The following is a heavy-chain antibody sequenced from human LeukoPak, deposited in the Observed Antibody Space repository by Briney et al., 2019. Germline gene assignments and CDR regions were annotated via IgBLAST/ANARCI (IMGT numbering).Heavy chain of an antibody. Sequence: VASVKVSCKAFGYTFTSNYMHWVRQAPGQGPEWMGVISPSGGSTTYAQKFQGRVTLTRDTSISTVYMELSRLRSDDTAVYYCARSKVYPNDYWGQGTLVTVSS. CDR2: ISPSGGST. CDR1: GYTFTSNY. V-gene: IGHV1-46*01. CDR3: ARSKVYPNDY. D-gene: IGHD1-14*01. J-gene: IGHJ4*02.